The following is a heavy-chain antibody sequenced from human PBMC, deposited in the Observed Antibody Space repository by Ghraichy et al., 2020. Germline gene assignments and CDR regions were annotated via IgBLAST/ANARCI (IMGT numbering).Heavy chain of an antibody. Sequence: LSLTCAASGFTFSSYWMHWVRQAPGKGLLWVSRINSDGSRTNYADSVEGRFTISRDNAKNTLFLQMNSLRAEDSAVYFCARVPLSRPFCGGDCFFDYWGQGTLVTVSS. J-gene: IGHJ4*02. CDR2: INSDGSRT. D-gene: IGHD2-21*02. CDR1: GFTFSSYW. CDR3: ARVPLSRPFCGGDCFFDY. V-gene: IGHV3-74*01.